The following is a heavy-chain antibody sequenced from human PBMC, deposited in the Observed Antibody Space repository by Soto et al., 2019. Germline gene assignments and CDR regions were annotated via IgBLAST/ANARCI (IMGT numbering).Heavy chain of an antibody. CDR2: IQYNGYS. V-gene: IGHV4-59*08. CDR3: ARHGFGPLHGLVDV. Sequence: QVQLQESGPGLVKPSETLSLTCTVSGGSITNYYCSWFRQPPGKGLEWIGYIQYNGYSAYNLSLKRRVTMSMDTSKTQSSLMVESVPATDTAVYYCARHGFGPLHGLVDVWGQETTVIVSS. J-gene: IGHJ6*02. D-gene: IGHD3-10*01. CDR1: GGSITNYY.